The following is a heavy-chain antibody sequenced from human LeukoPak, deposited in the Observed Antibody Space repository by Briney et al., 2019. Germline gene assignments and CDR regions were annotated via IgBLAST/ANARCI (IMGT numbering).Heavy chain of an antibody. CDR2: TSGSDDST. D-gene: IGHD6-13*01. CDR3: TKDIITGFSSGWYFAY. J-gene: IGHJ4*02. V-gene: IGHV3-23*01. Sequence: GGSLRLSCAASDFTFGSYAMSWVRQAPGKGLEWVSVTSGSDDSTHYADSVKGRFIISRDNSKNTLYLQMNSLRGEDTAVYYCTKDIITGFSSGWYFAYWGQGTLVTVSS. CDR1: DFTFGSYA.